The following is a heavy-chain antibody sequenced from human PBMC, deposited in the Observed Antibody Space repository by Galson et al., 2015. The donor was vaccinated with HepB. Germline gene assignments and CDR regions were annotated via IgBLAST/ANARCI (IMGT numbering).Heavy chain of an antibody. Sequence: SVKVSCKASGGTFSSYTISWVRQAPGQGLEWMGRIIPILGIANYAQKFQGRVTITADKTTSTAYMELGSLRSEDTAVYYCARIHSSSWTLEYFQHWRQGTLVTVSS. D-gene: IGHD6-13*01. CDR3: ARIHSSSWTLEYFQH. V-gene: IGHV1-69*02. CDR1: GGTFSSYT. J-gene: IGHJ1*01. CDR2: IIPILGIA.